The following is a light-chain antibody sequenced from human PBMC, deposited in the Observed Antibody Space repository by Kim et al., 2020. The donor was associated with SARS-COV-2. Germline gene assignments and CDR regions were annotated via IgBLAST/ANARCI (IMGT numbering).Light chain of an antibody. CDR2: SAS. V-gene: IGKV3-15*01. J-gene: IGKJ4*01. CDR1: QSVSIN. Sequence: LSVSPGAKPALSSRASQSVSINLAWYQQKPGQAPWLLIYSASTRANGIPGGFRASGSGTEFTRTISSLRSEDFAIYYCRQYNGWPLFGGGTKLEI. CDR3: RQYNGWPL.